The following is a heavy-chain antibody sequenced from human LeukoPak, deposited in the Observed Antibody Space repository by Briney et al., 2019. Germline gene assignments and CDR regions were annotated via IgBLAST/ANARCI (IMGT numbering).Heavy chain of an antibody. J-gene: IGHJ4*02. CDR1: GFTFSNYA. CDR2: IAYSGS. V-gene: IGHV3-23*01. CDR3: VKGLHLLDY. Sequence: GGSLRLSCAASGFTFSNYAMNWARQAPGKGPEWVSTIAYSGSYYADSVKGRFSISRDDSKDTLYLQMNSLRADDTAVYYCVKGLHLLDYWGQGTLVTVSS.